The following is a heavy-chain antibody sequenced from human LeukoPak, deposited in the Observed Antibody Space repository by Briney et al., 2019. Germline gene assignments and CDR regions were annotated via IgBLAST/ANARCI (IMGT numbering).Heavy chain of an antibody. V-gene: IGHV3-74*01. CDR3: ARGGDPVKYYAEYFQY. CDR1: GFTFSNYW. Sequence: VRSLRLSCAASGFTFSNYWMHWVRQGPGNGLVWVSRIRSDWTSTSYADSVKGRFTISRDIAKNTLYLQMSSLRAEDTAVDYCARGGDPVKYYAEYFQYWGQGTLVTVSS. J-gene: IGHJ1*01. D-gene: IGHD2-21*02. CDR2: IRSDWTST.